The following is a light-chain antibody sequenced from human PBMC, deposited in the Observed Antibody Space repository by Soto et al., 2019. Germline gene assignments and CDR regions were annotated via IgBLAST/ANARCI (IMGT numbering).Light chain of an antibody. CDR1: QSVSNNY. CDR2: DAS. V-gene: IGKV3D-20*02. Sequence: EIVSTQSPGTLSLSPGERATLPCSASQSVSNNYLAWYQQKPGQAPRLLIYDASSRATGIPDRFSGGGSGTDFTLTISSLEPEDFAVYYCQQRTNWAITFGQGTRLEIK. J-gene: IGKJ5*01. CDR3: QQRTNWAIT.